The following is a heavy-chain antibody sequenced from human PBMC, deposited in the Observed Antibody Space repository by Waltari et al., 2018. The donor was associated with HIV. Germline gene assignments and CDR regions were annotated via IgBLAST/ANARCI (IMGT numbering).Heavy chain of an antibody. Sequence: QVQLQESGPGLVKPSETLSLTCTVSGGSISSYYWSWIRQPPGKGLEWIGYIYDSGSTNYKPPLKSRVTISVDTSKNQFSLKLSSVTAADTAVYYCARDKRDGGNHRAYFDYWGQGSLVTVSS. CDR2: IYDSGST. V-gene: IGHV4-59*01. CDR3: ARDKRDGGNHRAYFDY. J-gene: IGHJ4*02. CDR1: GGSISSYY. D-gene: IGHD2-15*01.